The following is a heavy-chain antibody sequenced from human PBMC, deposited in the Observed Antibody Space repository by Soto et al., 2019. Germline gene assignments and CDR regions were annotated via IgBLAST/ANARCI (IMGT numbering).Heavy chain of an antibody. CDR2: IHNSGVT. V-gene: IGHV4-61*08. CDR3: ARVYTHGLYYFDY. J-gene: IGHJ4*01. D-gene: IGHD3-16*01. Sequence: QVRLQESGPGLVKPSETLSLTCTVSGVSINTGGYFWSWIRQPPGKGLEWIAYIHNSGVTNYKSSLKSRLTISADTSKNQFSLKLSSVTAADTATYYCARVYTHGLYYFDYWGQGTLVTVSS. CDR1: GVSINTGGYF.